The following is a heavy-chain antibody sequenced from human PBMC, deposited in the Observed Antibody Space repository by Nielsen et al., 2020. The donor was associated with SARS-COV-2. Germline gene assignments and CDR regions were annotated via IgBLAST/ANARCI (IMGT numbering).Heavy chain of an antibody. J-gene: IGHJ3*02. Sequence: WIRQPPGKGLEWVSYISSSSSTIYYADSVKGRFTISRDNAKNSLYLQMNSLRAEDTAVYYCARGDYYDSSGQTSDAFDIWGQGTMVTVSS. CDR2: ISSSSSTI. CDR3: ARGDYYDSSGQTSDAFDI. D-gene: IGHD3-22*01. V-gene: IGHV3-48*04.